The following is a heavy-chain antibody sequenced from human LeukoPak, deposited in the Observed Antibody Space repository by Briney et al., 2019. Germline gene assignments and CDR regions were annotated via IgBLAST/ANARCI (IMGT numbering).Heavy chain of an antibody. V-gene: IGHV3-23*01. Sequence: PGGSLRLSCAASGFTFSSYAMSWVRQAPGKGLEWVSAISGSGGSTYYADSVKGRFTISRDNAKNSLYLQMNSLRAEDTAVYYCARDAIVGPYYYYMDVWGKGTTVTISS. CDR2: ISGSGGST. D-gene: IGHD1-26*01. CDR3: ARDAIVGPYYYYMDV. CDR1: GFTFSSYA. J-gene: IGHJ6*03.